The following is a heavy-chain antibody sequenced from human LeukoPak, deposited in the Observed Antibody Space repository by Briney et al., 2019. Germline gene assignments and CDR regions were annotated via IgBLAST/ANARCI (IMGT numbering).Heavy chain of an antibody. D-gene: IGHD3-3*01. J-gene: IGHJ6*02. CDR3: AKEAYYDFWSGYFSGMDV. V-gene: IGHV3-9*01. CDR1: GFTFDDYA. Sequence: PGGSLRLSCAASGFTFDDYAMHWVRQAPGKGLEWVSGISWNSGSIGYADSVKGRFTISRDNSKNTLYLQMNSLRAEDTAVYYCAKEAYYDFWSGYFSGMDVWGQGTTVTVSS. CDR2: ISWNSGSI.